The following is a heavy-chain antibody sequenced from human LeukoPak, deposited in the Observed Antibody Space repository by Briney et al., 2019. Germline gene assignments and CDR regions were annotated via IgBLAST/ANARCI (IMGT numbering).Heavy chain of an antibody. V-gene: IGHV4-61*02. CDR3: ARVPIAAAADV. J-gene: IGHJ6*02. Sequence: SQTLSLTCTVSGGSISSGSYYWSWIRQPAGKGLEWIGRIYTSGSTNYNPSLKSRVTISVDTSKNQFSLKLSSVTAAVTAVYYCARVPIAAAADVWGQGTTVTVSS. D-gene: IGHD6-13*01. CDR2: IYTSGST. CDR1: GGSISSGSYY.